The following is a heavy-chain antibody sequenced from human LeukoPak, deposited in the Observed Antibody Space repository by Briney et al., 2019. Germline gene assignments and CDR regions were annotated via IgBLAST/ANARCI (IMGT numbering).Heavy chain of an antibody. CDR3: ARGWLSFGEHFDY. V-gene: IGHV4-61*01. D-gene: IGHD3-10*01. CDR2: ISYTGTT. J-gene: IGHJ4*02. CDR1: GGSVSSHNYY. Sequence: SETLSLTCSVSGGSVSSHNYYWSWIRQPPGKGLEWIGFISYTGTTNYNPSLQSRLTMSVDTSKNQFSPKLSSVTAADTAVYYCARGWLSFGEHFDYWGQGTLVTVSS.